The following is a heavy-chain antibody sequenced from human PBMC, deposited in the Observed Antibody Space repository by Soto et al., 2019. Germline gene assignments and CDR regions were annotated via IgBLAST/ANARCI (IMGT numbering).Heavy chain of an antibody. CDR2: IHHSGST. Sequence: QVKLQESGPRLVKPSGTLSLTCTVSGDSVSSNSWWSWVRQPPGKGLEWIGEIHHSGSTNYNSSLTSRVSISIDKSKNQCSLNLYSVTAAAAAVFYCARAPRGYGMDVWGQGTTVSVSS. CDR1: GDSVSSNSW. CDR3: ARAPRGYGMDV. J-gene: IGHJ6*02. V-gene: IGHV4-4*02.